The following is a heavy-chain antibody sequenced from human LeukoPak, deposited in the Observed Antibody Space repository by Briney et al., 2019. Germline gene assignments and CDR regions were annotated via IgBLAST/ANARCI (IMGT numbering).Heavy chain of an antibody. CDR2: IKGDGIST. D-gene: IGHD1-26*01. Sequence: GGSLRLSRAASGFDFSSNWMHWVRHAPGQGLVWVSRIKGDGISTNYADSVKGRFTISRDNSKNTLYLQMNSLRAEDTAVYYCARGGYSGSYYEYYFDYWGQGTLVTVSS. CDR1: GFDFSSNW. V-gene: IGHV3-74*01. J-gene: IGHJ4*02. CDR3: ARGGYSGSYYEYYFDY.